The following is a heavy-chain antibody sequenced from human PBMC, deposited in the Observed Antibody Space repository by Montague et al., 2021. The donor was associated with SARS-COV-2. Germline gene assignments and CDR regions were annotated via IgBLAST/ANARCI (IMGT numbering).Heavy chain of an antibody. J-gene: IGHJ4*02. CDR2: INDSGGT. D-gene: IGHD4/OR15-4a*01. CDR1: GGSFSGYN. Sequence: SETLSLTCAVYGGSFSGYNWGWVRQSPGKGLEWIRQINDSGGTKYNPSLKNRVTISLDTSKNQFSLKLSSVTAADTAVYYCARGVPGYWGQGTLVTVSS. V-gene: IGHV4-34*01. CDR3: ARGVPGY.